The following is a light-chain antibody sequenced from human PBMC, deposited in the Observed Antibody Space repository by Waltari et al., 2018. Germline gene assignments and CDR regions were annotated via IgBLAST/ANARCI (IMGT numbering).Light chain of an antibody. J-gene: IGKJ1*01. Sequence: ETQMTQSPSTLSASAGAGVTITCRASGSISSWLAWYQQKPGRAPKLLVYEASSLERGVPSRFSGGGFGTEFTLTISGLQPDDFATYYCQQYAGSPWTFGQGTKVEIK. V-gene: IGKV1-5*03. CDR3: QQYAGSPWT. CDR2: EAS. CDR1: GSISSW.